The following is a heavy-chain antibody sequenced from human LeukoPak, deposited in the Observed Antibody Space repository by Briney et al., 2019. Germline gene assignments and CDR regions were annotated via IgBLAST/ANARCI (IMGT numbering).Heavy chain of an antibody. CDR3: AHTAHYYGSSDWFDP. V-gene: IGHV2-5*02. CDR2: IYWDDDK. Sequence: KESGPTLVXPTQTLTLSCTFSGFSLSSSGVGVGWTRQPPGKALEWLALIYWDDDKRYSPSLKSRLTITKDTSKNQVVLTMTNMDPVDTATYYCAHTAHYYGSSDWFDPWGQGTLVTVSS. J-gene: IGHJ5*02. CDR1: GFSLSSSGVG. D-gene: IGHD3-10*01.